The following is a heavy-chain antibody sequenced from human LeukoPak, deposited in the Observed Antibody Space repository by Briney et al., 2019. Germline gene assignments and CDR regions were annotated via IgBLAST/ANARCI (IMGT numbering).Heavy chain of an antibody. CDR1: DDSITMYY. J-gene: IGHJ6*03. CDR3: ARGRASSSTWYSTYYYFFYMDF. CDR2: VDHTGST. Sequence: SETLSLTCTVSDDSITMYYWTWIRQPPGKGLEWIGYVDHTGSTKFNPSLNGRVSISRDTSNNFFSLRLRSVTAADTAVYFCARGRASSSTWYSTYYYFFYMDFWGKGTTVTASS. V-gene: IGHV4-59*01. D-gene: IGHD4-11*01.